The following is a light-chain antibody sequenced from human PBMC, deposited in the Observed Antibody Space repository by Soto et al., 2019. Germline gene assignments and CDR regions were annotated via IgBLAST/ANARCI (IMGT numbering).Light chain of an antibody. Sequence: EIVMTQSPATLSVSPGERATLSCRASQSVSSNLAWYQQKPGQAPRLLIYGASTRATGIPARFSGSGSGTEFTLTISSLQSEDFAVYYCQHYYSSPFTFGQGTKVEIK. J-gene: IGKJ2*01. CDR1: QSVSSN. V-gene: IGKV3-15*01. CDR3: QHYYSSPFT. CDR2: GAS.